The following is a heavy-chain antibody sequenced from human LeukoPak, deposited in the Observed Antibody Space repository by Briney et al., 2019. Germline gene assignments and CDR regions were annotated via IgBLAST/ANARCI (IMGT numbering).Heavy chain of an antibody. CDR3: ARTSLRYFDWLPRSFDY. J-gene: IGHJ4*02. CDR2: IYYSGST. CDR1: GGSISSSSYY. D-gene: IGHD3-9*01. Sequence: SETLSLTCTASGGSISSSSYYWGWIRQPPGKGLEWIGSIYYSGSTYYNPSLKSRVTISVDTSKNQFSLKLSSVTAADTAVYYCARTSLRYFDWLPRSFDYWGQGTLVTVSS. V-gene: IGHV4-39*07.